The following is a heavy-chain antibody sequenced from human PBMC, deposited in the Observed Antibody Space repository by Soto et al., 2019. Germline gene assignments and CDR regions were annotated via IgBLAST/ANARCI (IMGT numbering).Heavy chain of an antibody. CDR2: ILPIFGTA. V-gene: IGHV1-69*06. D-gene: IGHD3-22*01. CDR3: VYDSSCYYLFDY. J-gene: IGHJ4*02. Sequence: SVKVACKASGGTFSGYAISCVRQAPGKGLEWMGGILPIFGTANYAQKFQGRVTITADKSTSTAYMELSSLRSEDTAVYYCVYDSSCYYLFDYWGQGTLVTVSS. CDR1: GGTFSGYA.